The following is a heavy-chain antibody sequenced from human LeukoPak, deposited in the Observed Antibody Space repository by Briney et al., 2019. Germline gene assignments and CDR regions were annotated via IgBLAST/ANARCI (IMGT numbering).Heavy chain of an antibody. CDR1: GYSFTSYW. CDR3: ARHVSSSGWYFMIDY. Sequence: GESLKISCKGSGYSFTSYWISWVRQMPGKGLEWMGRIDPSDSYTNYSPPFQGHVTISADKSISTAYLQWSSLKASDTAMYYCARHVSSSGWYFMIDYWGQGTLVTVSS. V-gene: IGHV5-10-1*01. D-gene: IGHD6-19*01. J-gene: IGHJ4*02. CDR2: IDPSDSYT.